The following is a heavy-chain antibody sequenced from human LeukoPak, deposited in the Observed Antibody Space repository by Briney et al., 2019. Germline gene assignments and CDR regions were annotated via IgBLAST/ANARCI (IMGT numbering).Heavy chain of an antibody. V-gene: IGHV4-30-4*08. Sequence: SQTLSLTCTVSGASISNGDYYWTWIRQTPGEGLEWIGYICHSGSTYYNPSLKSRLTISLDTSENQFSLSLNSVTAADTAVYYCAREALLYYFDYWGQGTPVTVSS. CDR3: AREALLYYFDY. D-gene: IGHD2-15*01. CDR2: ICHSGST. CDR1: GASISNGDYY. J-gene: IGHJ4*02.